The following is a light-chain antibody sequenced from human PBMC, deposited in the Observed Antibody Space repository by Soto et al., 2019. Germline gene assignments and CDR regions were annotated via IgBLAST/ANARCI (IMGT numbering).Light chain of an antibody. CDR2: ASS. J-gene: IGKJ1*01. CDR3: LQYGTSPRT. Sequence: EIVLTQSPGTLSLSPGERATLSCRASQSVTSSFLGWYQQKPGQAPRLLIYASSKRATGIPDRFSGSASGTDFALTISRLEPEDVAVYYCLQYGTSPRTFGQGTKVEIK. CDR1: QSVTSSF. V-gene: IGKV3-20*01.